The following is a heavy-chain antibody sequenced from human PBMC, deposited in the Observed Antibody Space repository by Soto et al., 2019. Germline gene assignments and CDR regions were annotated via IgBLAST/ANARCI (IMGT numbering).Heavy chain of an antibody. CDR1: GFTFSSYA. V-gene: IGHV3-23*01. CDR2: ISGSVGST. J-gene: IGHJ6*02. Sequence: EVQLLESGGGLVQPGGSLRLSCAASGFTFSSYAMSWVRQAPGKGLEWVSAISGSVGSTYYADSVKGRFTISRDNSKNTLYLQMNSLRAEDTAVYYCAKGPMVRVLLGMDVWGQGTTVTVSS. D-gene: IGHD3-10*01. CDR3: AKGPMVRVLLGMDV.